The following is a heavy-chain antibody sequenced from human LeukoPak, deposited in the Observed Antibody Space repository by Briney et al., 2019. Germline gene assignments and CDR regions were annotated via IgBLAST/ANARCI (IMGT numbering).Heavy chain of an antibody. CDR2: IYYSEST. D-gene: IGHD2-2*03. CDR3: ARAQTGYCSSTSCYSDGMDV. V-gene: IGHV4-31*03. CDR1: GGSISSGGYY. J-gene: IGHJ6*02. Sequence: PSETLSLTCTVSGGSISSGGYYWSWIRQHPGKGLEWIGYIYYSESTYYNPSLKSRVTISVDTSKNQFSLKLSSVTAADTAVYYCARAQTGYCSSTSCYSDGMDVWGQGTTVTVSS.